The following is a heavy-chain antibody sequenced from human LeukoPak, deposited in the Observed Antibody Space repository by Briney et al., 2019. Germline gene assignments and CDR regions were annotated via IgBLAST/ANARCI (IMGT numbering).Heavy chain of an antibody. CDR3: ARYYYNNDGYSEDAFGI. Sequence: GGSLSLSCSASGLTVSSNWMAWVRQAQGKGLEWVVTIKGGGREKNYLESMKGRFTISRDNAKKSLSLQMNSLRAEDTAIDYCARYYYNNDGYSEDAFGIWGQGTMVTVSS. D-gene: IGHD3-22*01. V-gene: IGHV3-7*01. CDR2: IKGGGREK. J-gene: IGHJ3*02. CDR1: GLTVSSNW.